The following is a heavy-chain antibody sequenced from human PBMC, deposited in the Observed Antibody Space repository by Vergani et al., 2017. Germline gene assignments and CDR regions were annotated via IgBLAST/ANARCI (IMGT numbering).Heavy chain of an antibody. CDR1: GGSISSSSYY. CDR3: AGSPLPDILTVSPAFDI. Sequence: QLQLQESGPGLVKPSETLSLTCTVSGGSISSSSYYWGWIRQPPGKGLEWIGSIYHSGSTYYNPSLKSRVTIPVDTSKNQFSLTLSPVTAADTAVDYCAGSPLPDILTVSPAFDIWGQGTMVTVSS. V-gene: IGHV4-39*07. J-gene: IGHJ3*02. D-gene: IGHD3-9*01. CDR2: IYHSGST.